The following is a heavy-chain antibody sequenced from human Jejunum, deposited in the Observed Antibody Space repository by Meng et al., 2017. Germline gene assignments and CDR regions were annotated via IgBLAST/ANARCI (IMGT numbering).Heavy chain of an antibody. CDR3: ARVLVFGNYYDRTWNYYFDY. V-gene: IGHV4-59*02. Sequence: SETLSLTCTVSGDSVTTYYWSWIRQPPGKGLEWIAYVYHSGSANYNSSLTSRVTISVDTSRNQFSLRLTSVTAADTAVYYCARVLVFGNYYDRTWNYYFDYWSQGTLVTVSS. D-gene: IGHD3-3*02. CDR1: GDSVTTYY. CDR2: VYHSGSA. J-gene: IGHJ4*02.